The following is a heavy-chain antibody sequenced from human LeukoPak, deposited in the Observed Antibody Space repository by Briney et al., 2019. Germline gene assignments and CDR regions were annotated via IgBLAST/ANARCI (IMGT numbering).Heavy chain of an antibody. CDR3: AKLPDSSGYYPGY. V-gene: IGHV3-30*18. Sequence: GGSLRLSCAASGFTFSSYAMSWVRQAPGKGLEWVAVISYDGSNKYYADSVKGRFTISRDNSKNTLYLQMNSLRAEDTAVYYCAKLPDSSGYYPGYWGQGTLVTVSS. J-gene: IGHJ4*02. CDR2: ISYDGSNK. CDR1: GFTFSSYA. D-gene: IGHD3-22*01.